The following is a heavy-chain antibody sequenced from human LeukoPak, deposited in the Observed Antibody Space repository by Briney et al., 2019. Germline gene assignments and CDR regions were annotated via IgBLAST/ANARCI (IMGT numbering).Heavy chain of an antibody. Sequence: GGSLRLSCAASGFTFSSYWMSWVRQAPGKGLEWVANIKQDGSEKYYVDSVKGRFTISRDNAKNSLYLQMNSLRAEDTAVYYCARDLANCVGDCSDWYFDLWGRGTLVTVSS. D-gene: IGHD2-21*02. V-gene: IGHV3-7*03. CDR1: GFTFSSYW. CDR2: IKQDGSEK. CDR3: ARDLANCVGDCSDWYFDL. J-gene: IGHJ2*01.